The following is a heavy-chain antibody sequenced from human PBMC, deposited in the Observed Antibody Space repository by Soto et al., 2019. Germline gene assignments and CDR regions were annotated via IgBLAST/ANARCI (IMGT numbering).Heavy chain of an antibody. V-gene: IGHV3-21*01. J-gene: IGHJ2*01. CDR2: ISSSSSYI. Sequence: GGSLRLSCAASGFTFSSYSMNWVRQAPGKGLEWVSSISSSSSYIYYADSVKGRFTISRDNAKNSLYLQMNSLRAEDTAVYYCARDPDRRVNWYFDLWGRGTLVTVSS. CDR3: ARDPDRRVNWYFDL. CDR1: GFTFSSYS.